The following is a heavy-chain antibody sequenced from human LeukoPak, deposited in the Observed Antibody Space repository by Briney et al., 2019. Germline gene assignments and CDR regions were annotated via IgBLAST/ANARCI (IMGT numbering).Heavy chain of an antibody. CDR2: ITSNGGRT. CDR3: ARGAASGGYDY. Sequence: GGSLRLSCAASGFIFSDYDVHWVRQAPGKGLEFVSAITSNGGRTFYANSVKGRFTISRDNSKNAMYLQMDSLRADDMAVYYCARGAASGGYDYWGQGALVTVSS. CDR1: GFIFSDYD. V-gene: IGHV3-64*01. J-gene: IGHJ4*02. D-gene: IGHD3-10*01.